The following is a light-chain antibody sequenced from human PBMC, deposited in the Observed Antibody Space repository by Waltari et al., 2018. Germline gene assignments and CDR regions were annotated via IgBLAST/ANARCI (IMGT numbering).Light chain of an antibody. Sequence: EIVLTQSPGTLSLSPGERATLSCRTSQSVSRALAWYQQKPGQAPRLHIYGIFNRATGIPDRFSGSGSGTDFSLTISRLEPEDFAVYYCQHYVMLPVTFGQGTRVEVK. CDR2: GIF. V-gene: IGKV3-20*01. CDR1: QSVSRA. CDR3: QHYVMLPVT. J-gene: IGKJ1*01.